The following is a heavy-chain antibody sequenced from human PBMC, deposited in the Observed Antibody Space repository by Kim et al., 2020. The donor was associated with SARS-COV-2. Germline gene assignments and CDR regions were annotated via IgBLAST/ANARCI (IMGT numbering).Heavy chain of an antibody. D-gene: IGHD2-2*01. V-gene: IGHV1-3*01. CDR3: GRGEIGYCSSTTCSDAFDI. CDR1: GFTFTNYV. CDR2: INAGNGNT. J-gene: IGHJ3*02. Sequence: ASVKVSCKASGFTFTNYVIHWVRQAPGQRLEWMGWINAGNGNTKYSQKFQGRVTITRDSSASAAYMELSSLRSEDTAIYYCGRGEIGYCSSTTCSDAFDIWGQRTVVTVSS.